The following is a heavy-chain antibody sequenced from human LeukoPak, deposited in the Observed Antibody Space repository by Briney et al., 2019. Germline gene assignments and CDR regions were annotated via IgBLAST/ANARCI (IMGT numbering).Heavy chain of an antibody. J-gene: IGHJ4*02. CDR2: ISSTSSYI. D-gene: IGHD6-19*01. CDR3: ARASSGWAVDLYYFDY. V-gene: IGHV3-21*01. CDR1: GFTFSSYS. Sequence: RGSLRLSCAASGFTFSSYSMNWVRQAPGKGLEWVSSISSTSSYIYYADSVKGRFTISRDNAKNSLYLQMNSLRAEDTAVYYCARASSGWAVDLYYFDYWGQGALVTVFS.